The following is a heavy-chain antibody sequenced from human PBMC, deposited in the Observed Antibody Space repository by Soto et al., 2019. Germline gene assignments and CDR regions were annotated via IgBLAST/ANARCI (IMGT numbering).Heavy chain of an antibody. CDR3: ARDSPNTSGWYDYFDY. J-gene: IGHJ4*02. Sequence: EVQLVETGGGLIQPGGSLRLSCVASGFIVRTNYMTWVRQAPGKGLEWVSTIYSNGTTHYSDSVRGRFTISRDNSKNTLYLQMNSLRVEDTAVYYCARDSPNTSGWYDYFDYWGQGTLVTVSS. V-gene: IGHV3-53*02. CDR1: GFIVRTNY. D-gene: IGHD6-19*01. CDR2: IYSNGTT.